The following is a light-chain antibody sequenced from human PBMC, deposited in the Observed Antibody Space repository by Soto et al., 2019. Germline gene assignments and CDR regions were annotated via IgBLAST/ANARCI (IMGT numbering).Light chain of an antibody. J-gene: IGKJ1*01. V-gene: IGKV1-39*01. CDR2: ATS. Sequence: DIQMTQSPSSLSASVGDRVTITCRASQSIFNYLNWYQQKPGKAPKLLIFATSNLHSGVPSRFSGSGSGTEFTLTISSLQLEDFATYSCQHSSLSPWTFGQGTKVEIK. CDR1: QSIFNY. CDR3: QHSSLSPWT.